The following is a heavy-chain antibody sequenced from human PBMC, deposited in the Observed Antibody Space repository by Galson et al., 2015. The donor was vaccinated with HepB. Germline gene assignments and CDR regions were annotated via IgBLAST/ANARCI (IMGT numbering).Heavy chain of an antibody. D-gene: IGHD3-22*01. CDR1: GFTFSSYG. CDR3: AKPMIVVVITPHDAFDI. V-gene: IGHV3-30*02. Sequence: PRLSCAASGFTFSSYGMHWVRPAPGKGLEWVAFIRYDGSNKYYAGSVKGRFTISRDNSKNTLYLQMNSLRAEDTAVYYCAKPMIVVVITPHDAFDIWGQGTMVTVSS. J-gene: IGHJ3*02. CDR2: IRYDGSNK.